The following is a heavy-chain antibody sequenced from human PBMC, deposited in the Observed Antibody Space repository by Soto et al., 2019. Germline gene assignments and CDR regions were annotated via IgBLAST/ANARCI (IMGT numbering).Heavy chain of an antibody. CDR3: ARHDSIFGVVIKDGMDV. J-gene: IGHJ6*02. Sequence: EVQVVQSGAEVKKPGESLRISCKGSGYSFTSYWISWVRQMPGKGLEWMGRIDPSDSYTNYSPSFQGHVTISADKSISTAYLQWSSLKASDTAMYYCARHDSIFGVVIKDGMDVWGQGTTVTVSS. CDR1: GYSFTSYW. CDR2: IDPSDSYT. D-gene: IGHD3-3*01. V-gene: IGHV5-10-1*03.